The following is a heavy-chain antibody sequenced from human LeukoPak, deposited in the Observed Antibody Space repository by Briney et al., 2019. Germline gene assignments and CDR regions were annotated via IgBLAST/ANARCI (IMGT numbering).Heavy chain of an antibody. CDR3: AKDESSGWYSVCDF. J-gene: IGHJ4*02. Sequence: GGSLRLSCAASGFTFSRYAMSWVRQAPGKGLEWVSAISGSGGSTYYTDSVKGRFTISRDNSKNTLYLQMSSLRAEDTAVYYCAKDESSGWYSVCDFWGREPWSPSPQ. V-gene: IGHV3-23*01. CDR1: GFTFSRYA. CDR2: ISGSGGST. D-gene: IGHD6-19*01.